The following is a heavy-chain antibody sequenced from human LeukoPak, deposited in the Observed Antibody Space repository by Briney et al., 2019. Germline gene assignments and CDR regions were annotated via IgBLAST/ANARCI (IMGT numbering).Heavy chain of an antibody. CDR3: ARALMSLVRGVPRTTWFDP. V-gene: IGHV4-34*01. J-gene: IGHJ5*02. D-gene: IGHD3-10*01. CDR1: GGSFSGYY. CDR2: INESGTT. Sequence: SETLSLTCAVFGGSFSGYYWTWVRQAPGKGLEWIGEINESGTTNYNPSLDNRVTISVDRSKNQFSLKVTSLTAADTAVFYCARALMSLVRGVPRTTWFDPWGRGRLVTVSS.